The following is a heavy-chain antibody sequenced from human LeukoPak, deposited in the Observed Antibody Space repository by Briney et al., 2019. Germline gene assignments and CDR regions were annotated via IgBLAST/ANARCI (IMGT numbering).Heavy chain of an antibody. V-gene: IGHV4-59*02. CDR1: GASVSSYY. CDR3: AMRFWYEEYFQH. Sequence: PSETLSLTCTVSGASVSSYYWSWIRQPPGKGLEWIGYIYYSGSTNYNPSLKSRITISVDTSKNQSSLRLSSVTAADTAVYFCAMRFWYEEYFQHWGQGSLVIVSS. CDR2: IYYSGST. D-gene: IGHD6-13*01. J-gene: IGHJ1*01.